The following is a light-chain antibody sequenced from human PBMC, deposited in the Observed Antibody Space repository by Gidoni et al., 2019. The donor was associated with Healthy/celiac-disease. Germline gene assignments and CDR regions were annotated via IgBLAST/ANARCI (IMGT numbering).Light chain of an antibody. J-gene: IGKJ1*01. Sequence: DIQMTQSPSSLSASVGDRVTITCRASQSISSYLNWYQQKPGKAPKLLIYAASSLQSGVPSRCSGSGYGTDFTLTISRLQPEDFATYYCQQSYSTPQTFGQGTKVEIK. CDR1: QSISSY. V-gene: IGKV1-39*01. CDR2: AAS. CDR3: QQSYSTPQT.